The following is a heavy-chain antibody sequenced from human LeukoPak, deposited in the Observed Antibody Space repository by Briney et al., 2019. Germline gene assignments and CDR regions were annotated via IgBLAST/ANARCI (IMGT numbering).Heavy chain of an antibody. CDR2: INPSGGST. Sequence: GASVKVSCKASGYTFTSYYMHWVRQAPGQGLEWMGIINPSGGSTSYAQKFQGRVTMTRDTSISTAYMELSRLRSDDTAVYYCARERGRSIVGATTLGRAFDIWGQGTMVTVSS. D-gene: IGHD1-26*01. CDR1: GYTFTSYY. CDR3: ARERGRSIVGATTLGRAFDI. J-gene: IGHJ3*02. V-gene: IGHV1-46*01.